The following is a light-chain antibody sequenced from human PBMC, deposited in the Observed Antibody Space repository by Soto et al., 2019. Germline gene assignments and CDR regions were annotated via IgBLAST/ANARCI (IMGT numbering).Light chain of an antibody. V-gene: IGLV2-14*03. CDR2: YVD. CDR3: CSYADFSIYF. CDR1: SRDVGAYDY. J-gene: IGLJ1*01. Sequence: QSALTQPASVSGSPGQSITISCTGTSRDVGAYDYVSWYLQYPDKAPQLLIYYVDHRPSGVSSRFSGSKSGNTASLTISGLQAEDEGDYYCCSYADFSIYFFGTGTMLTVL.